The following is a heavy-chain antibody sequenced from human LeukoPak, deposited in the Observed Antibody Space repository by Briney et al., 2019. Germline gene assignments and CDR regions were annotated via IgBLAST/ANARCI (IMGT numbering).Heavy chain of an antibody. J-gene: IGHJ6*02. CDR1: GFTFSGYD. CDR3: ARLRYYGMDV. V-gene: IGHV3-48*04. Sequence: PGGSLRLSCAAFGFTFSGYDMSWVRQAPGKGLEWVSYTSSSSSTTYYADSVKSRFTISRDNAKNSLYLQMNSLRAEDTAVYYCARLRYYGMDVWGQGTTVTVSS. CDR2: TSSSSSTT.